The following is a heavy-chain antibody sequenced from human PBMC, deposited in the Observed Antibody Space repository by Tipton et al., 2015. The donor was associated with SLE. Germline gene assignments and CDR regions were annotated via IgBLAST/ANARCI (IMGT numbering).Heavy chain of an antibody. Sequence: TLSLTCTVSGGSISSDDYYWTWIRQPAGKGLEWIGRFYDSGSTTYNPSLESRVTITRDTSKNQFSVKLTSVTAADTAVYYCARGGGSYPGDFDYWGQGTLVTVSS. CDR2: FYDSGST. CDR1: GGSISSDDYY. J-gene: IGHJ4*02. V-gene: IGHV4-61*02. CDR3: ARGGGSYPGDFDY. D-gene: IGHD1-26*01.